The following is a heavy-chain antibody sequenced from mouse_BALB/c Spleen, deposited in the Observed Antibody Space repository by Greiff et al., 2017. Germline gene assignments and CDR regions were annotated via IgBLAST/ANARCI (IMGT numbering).Heavy chain of an antibody. D-gene: IGHD1-1*01. J-gene: IGHJ2*01. CDR1: GYAFTSYN. CDR3: ARGAPYYYGSSYVYFDY. CDR2: IDPYNGGT. V-gene: IGHV1S135*01. Sequence: VQLQQSGPELVKPGASVKVSCKASGYAFTSYNMYWVKQSHGKSLEWIGYIDPYNGGTSYNQKFKGKATLTVDKSSSTAYMHLNSLTSEDSAVYYCARGAPYYYGSSYVYFDYWGQGTTLTVSS.